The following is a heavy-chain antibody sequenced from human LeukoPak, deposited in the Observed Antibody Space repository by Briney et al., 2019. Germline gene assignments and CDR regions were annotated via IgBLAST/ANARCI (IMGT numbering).Heavy chain of an antibody. J-gene: IGHJ5*02. D-gene: IGHD2-15*01. CDR3: ARQEYCSGGSCYTWFDP. Sequence: GEALKVSCKGSGYSINNYGIGWVRQMPGKGLEWMRIIYPADSDIRYSPSFQGQVTISADKSISTAYLQWSSLKASDTAIYYCARQEYCSGGSCYTWFDPWGQGTLVIVSS. V-gene: IGHV5-51*01. CDR1: GYSINNYG. CDR2: IYPADSDI.